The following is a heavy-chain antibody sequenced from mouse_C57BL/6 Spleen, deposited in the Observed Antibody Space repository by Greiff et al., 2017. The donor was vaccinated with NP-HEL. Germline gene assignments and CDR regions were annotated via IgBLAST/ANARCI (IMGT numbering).Heavy chain of an antibody. J-gene: IGHJ3*01. V-gene: IGHV1-52*01. CDR3: ARQDSSGYLAWFAY. CDR1: GYTFTSYW. D-gene: IGHD3-2*02. CDR2: IDPSDSET. Sequence: QVQLQQPGAELVRPGSSVKLSCKASGYTFTSYWMHWVKQRPIQGLEWIGNIDPSDSETNYNQKFKDKATLTVDKSSSTAYMQLSSLTSEDSAVYYGARQDSSGYLAWFAYWGQGTLVTVSA.